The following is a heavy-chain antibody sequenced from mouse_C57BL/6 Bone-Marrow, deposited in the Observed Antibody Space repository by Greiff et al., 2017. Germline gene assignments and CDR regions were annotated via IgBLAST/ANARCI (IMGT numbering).Heavy chain of an antibody. CDR1: GFTFSSYG. J-gene: IGHJ4*01. CDR2: ISSGGSYT. D-gene: IGHD2-4*01. CDR3: ARLDYDYDDYYAIDY. V-gene: IGHV5-6*01. Sequence: EVHLVESGGDLVKPGGSLKLSCAASGFTFSSYGMSWVRQTPDKRLAWVATISSGGSYTYYPDSVKGRFTISRDNAKNTLYLQMSSLRSEDTALYYCARLDYDYDDYYAIDYWGQGTSVTVSS.